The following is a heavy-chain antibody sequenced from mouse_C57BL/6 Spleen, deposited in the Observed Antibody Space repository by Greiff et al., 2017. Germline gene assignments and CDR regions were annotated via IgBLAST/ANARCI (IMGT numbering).Heavy chain of an antibody. D-gene: IGHD1-1*01. J-gene: IGHJ2*01. CDR3: TTVYYGSSVDY. CDR2: IDPENGDT. CDR1: GFNIKDDY. Sequence: EVQLQESGAELVRPGASVKLSCTASGFNIKDDYMHWVKQRPEQGLEWIGWIDPENGDTEYASKFQGKATITADTSSTTAYLQLSSLTSEDTAVYYCTTVYYGSSVDYWGQGTTLTVSS. V-gene: IGHV14-4*01.